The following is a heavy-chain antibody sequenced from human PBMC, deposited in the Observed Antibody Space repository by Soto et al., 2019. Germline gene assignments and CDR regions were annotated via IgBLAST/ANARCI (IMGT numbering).Heavy chain of an antibody. CDR2: IGGSDGST. D-gene: IGHD2-2*01. CDR3: AKFDSRGYARAPFDY. J-gene: IGHJ4*01. V-gene: IGHV3-23*01. Sequence: GESLKISCAASGFTFSTYAMGWVRQAPGKGLEWVSSIGGSDGSTFYADSVQGRFTISRDNSKNTLSLQMSSLRAEDTAIYFCAKFDSRGYARAPFDYWGHGTLVTVSS. CDR1: GFTFSTYA.